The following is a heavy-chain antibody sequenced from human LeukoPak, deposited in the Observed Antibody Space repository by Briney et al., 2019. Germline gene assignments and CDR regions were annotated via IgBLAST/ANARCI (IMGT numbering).Heavy chain of an antibody. CDR2: NSTTSGNI. CDR1: SCSFSSYS. CDR3: ARRTPSNDFDA. V-gene: IGHV3-21*01. Sequence: GGSLRLSSAAPSCSFSSYSINWSRLAPGKWLECVAANSTTSGNIYYVDSVKGRFTISRDNAKRSLYLQMNSLRVEDPALYYCARRTPSNDFDAWGKRSLVTVSS. J-gene: IGHJ4*02.